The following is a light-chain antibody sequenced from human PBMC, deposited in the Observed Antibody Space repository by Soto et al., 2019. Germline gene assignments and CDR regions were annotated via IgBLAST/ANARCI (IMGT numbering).Light chain of an antibody. J-gene: IGKJ1*01. V-gene: IGKV3-15*01. CDR2: GAS. Sequence: EIVSTQSPATLSVSPGDRATLSCMASQSVSSNLAWYQQKPGQAPRLLIYGASTRATGIPARFSGSGSGTEFTLTISSLQSEDFAVYYCQQYNNWPRTFGQGTKVDIK. CDR1: QSVSSN. CDR3: QQYNNWPRT.